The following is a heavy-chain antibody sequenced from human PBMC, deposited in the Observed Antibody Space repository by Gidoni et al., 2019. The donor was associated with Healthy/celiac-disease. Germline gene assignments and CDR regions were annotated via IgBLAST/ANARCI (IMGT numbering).Heavy chain of an antibody. J-gene: IGHJ6*03. CDR3: ARGDFWSGRYYYMDV. CDR2: IYTSEST. Sequence: SETLSLTCTVSGGSINSYYWSWIRQPAGKGLEWIGRIYTSESTNYNPSLKSRVTMSVDTSKNHFSLQLSAVTAAGTAVYYGARGDFWSGRYYYMDVWGKGTTVTVSS. CDR1: GGSINSYY. D-gene: IGHD3-3*01. V-gene: IGHV4-4*07.